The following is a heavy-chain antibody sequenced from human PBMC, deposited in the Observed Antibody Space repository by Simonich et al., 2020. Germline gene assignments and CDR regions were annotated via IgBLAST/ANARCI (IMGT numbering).Heavy chain of an antibody. D-gene: IGHD1-7*01. CDR3: ARGTYGFAGTTRPNTENWFDP. CDR2: INTNRGGT. J-gene: IGHJ5*02. CDR1: GYTFTGYY. Sequence: QVQLVQSGAEVKKPGASVKVSCKASGYTFTGYYMHWERQAPGQGLEWMGRINTNRGGTNYAQKFQGRVTMTRDTSISTAYMELSRLRSDDTAVYYCARGTYGFAGTTRPNTENWFDPWGQGTLVTVSS. V-gene: IGHV1-2*06.